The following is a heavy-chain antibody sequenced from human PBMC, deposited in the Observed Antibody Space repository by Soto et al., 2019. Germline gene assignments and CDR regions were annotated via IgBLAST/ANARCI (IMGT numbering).Heavy chain of an antibody. J-gene: IGHJ5*02. D-gene: IGHD5-12*01. CDR1: GFTFNNHG. CDR3: ATGCGGGFDLCGS. CDR2: ISEDGSRK. Sequence: QVLLVESGGGVVQPGGSLRLSCTASGFTFNNHGIHWVRLAPGNGLEWVALISEDGSRKYYADSVKGRFTISRDNSENTLYLQMNSLRTEDTALYYCATGCGGGFDLCGSWGQGTLVTVSS. V-gene: IGHV3-30*03.